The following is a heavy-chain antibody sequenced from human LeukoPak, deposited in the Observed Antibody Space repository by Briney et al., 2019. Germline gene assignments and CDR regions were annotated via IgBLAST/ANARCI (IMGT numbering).Heavy chain of an antibody. CDR3: ARDTGGGSFLFIWFDP. CDR1: RGSISSGNYY. V-gene: IGHV4-61*02. D-gene: IGHD1-26*01. J-gene: IGHJ5*02. CDR2: FHTRGST. Sequence: KASQTLSLTCTVSRGSISSGNYYWSWIRQPAGKGLEWIGRFHTRGSTNYNPSLKSRVIISVDTSKNQFSLKLSSVTAADTAVYYCARDTGGGSFLFIWFDPWGQGTLVTVSS.